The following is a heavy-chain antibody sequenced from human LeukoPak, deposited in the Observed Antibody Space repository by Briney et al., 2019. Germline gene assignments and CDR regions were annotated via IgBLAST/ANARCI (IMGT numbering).Heavy chain of an antibody. CDR3: ARRNYGSGSRPFDY. CDR2: IYYSGST. D-gene: IGHD3-10*01. Sequence: SETLSLTCTVSGASISSSSYYWGWIRQPPGKGLEWIGSIYYSGSTYYSPSLKSRVTISVDTSKNQFSLKLSSVTAADTAVYYCARRNYGSGSRPFDYWGQGTLVTVSS. J-gene: IGHJ4*02. CDR1: GASISSSSYY. V-gene: IGHV4-39*01.